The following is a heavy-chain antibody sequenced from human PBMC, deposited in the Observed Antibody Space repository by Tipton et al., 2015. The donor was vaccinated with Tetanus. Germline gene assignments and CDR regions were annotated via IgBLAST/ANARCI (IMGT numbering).Heavy chain of an antibody. CDR2: IRSDGSTT. CDR3: AKSAWLDP. J-gene: IGHJ5*02. CDR1: YC. V-gene: IGHV3-74*01. Sequence: YCWARVRQAPGKGLVWVSRIRSDGSTTYYADSVKGRFTISRDNAKNTVYLQMNSLRVEDTAIYYCAKSAWLDPWGQGTLVPVSS.